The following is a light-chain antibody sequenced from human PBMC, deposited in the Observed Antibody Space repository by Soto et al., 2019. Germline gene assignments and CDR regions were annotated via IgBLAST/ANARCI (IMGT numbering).Light chain of an antibody. J-gene: IGKJ1*01. CDR1: QSISNN. V-gene: IGKV3D-15*01. CDR3: QQYESSPRT. Sequence: EIVMTQSPATLSVSPGEGATLSCRASQSISNNLAWYQQKSGQAPRLLIYGASTRATGIPDRFSASGSGTDFTLTISRLEPEDFAVYYRQQYESSPRTFGQGTKVDI. CDR2: GAS.